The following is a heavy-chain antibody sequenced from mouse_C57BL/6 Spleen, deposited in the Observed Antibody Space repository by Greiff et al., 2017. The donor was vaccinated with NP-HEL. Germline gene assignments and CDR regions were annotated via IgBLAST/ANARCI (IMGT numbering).Heavy chain of an antibody. Sequence: VQLQQSGPELVKPGASVKISCKASGYAFSSSWMNWVKQRPGKGLEWIGRIYPGDGDTNYNGKFKGKATLTADKSSSTAYMQLSSLTSEDSEVYFCASPPYYDGSSYEWYFAVWGTGTTVTVSS. D-gene: IGHD1-1*01. CDR1: GYAFSSSW. V-gene: IGHV1-82*01. CDR2: IYPGDGDT. CDR3: ASPPYYDGSSYEWYFAV. J-gene: IGHJ1*03.